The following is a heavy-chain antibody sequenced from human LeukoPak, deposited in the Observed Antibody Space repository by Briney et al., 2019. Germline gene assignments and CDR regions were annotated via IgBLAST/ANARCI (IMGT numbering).Heavy chain of an antibody. V-gene: IGHV1-69*05. D-gene: IGHD1-7*01. J-gene: IGHJ4*02. CDR3: ASTNWNYKPGEPDY. CDR2: IIPIFGTA. Sequence: SVKVSCKASGGTFSSYAISWVRQAPGQGLEWMGGIIPIFGTANYAQKFQGRVTITTDESTSTAYMELSSLRSEDTAVYYCASTNWNYKPGEPDYWGQGTLVTVSS. CDR1: GGTFSSYA.